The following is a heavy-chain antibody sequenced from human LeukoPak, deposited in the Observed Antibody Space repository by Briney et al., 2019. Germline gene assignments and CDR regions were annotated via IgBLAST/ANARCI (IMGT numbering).Heavy chain of an antibody. J-gene: IGHJ4*02. CDR2: INHSGST. CDR3: ARSIVVPAAATPYYFDY. D-gene: IGHD2-2*01. V-gene: IGHV4-34*01. CDR1: GGSFSGYY. Sequence: SETLSLTCAVYGGSFSGYYWSWIRQPPGKGLEWIGEINHSGSTNYNPSLKSRVTISVDTSKNQFSLKLSSVTAADTAVYYCARSIVVPAAATPYYFDYWGQGTLVTVSS.